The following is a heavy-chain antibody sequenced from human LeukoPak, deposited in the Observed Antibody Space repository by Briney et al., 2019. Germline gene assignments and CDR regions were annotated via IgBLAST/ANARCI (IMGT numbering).Heavy chain of an antibody. D-gene: IGHD3-22*01. CDR3: ARGVRYDSSGWPFDY. Sequence: GGSLRLSCAASGFTFSSYDMHWVRQATGKGLEWVSAIGTAGDTYYPGSVKGRFTISRENAKNSSYLQMNSLRAGDTAVYYCARGVRYDSSGWPFDYWGQGTLVTVSS. CDR2: IGTAGDT. V-gene: IGHV3-13*01. CDR1: GFTFSSYD. J-gene: IGHJ4*02.